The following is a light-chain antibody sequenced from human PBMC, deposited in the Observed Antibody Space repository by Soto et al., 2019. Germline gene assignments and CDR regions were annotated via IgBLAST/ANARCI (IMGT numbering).Light chain of an antibody. V-gene: IGKV1-39*01. Sequence: DIQMTQSPSSLSAPVGDRVIITCRASRSIGTNLNWYQQKPGRAPKLLVFAASTLQYGVPSRCSGSGSGTDFTLTISSLQPQDFAIYSCHQSFSVPYTFGQGTRLE. CDR2: AAS. CDR1: RSIGTN. CDR3: HQSFSVPYT. J-gene: IGKJ2*01.